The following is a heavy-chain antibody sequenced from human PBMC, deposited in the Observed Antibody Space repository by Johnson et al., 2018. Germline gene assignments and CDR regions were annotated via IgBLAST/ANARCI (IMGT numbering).Heavy chain of an antibody. D-gene: IGHD3-9*01. J-gene: IGHJ3*02. CDR3: ARDRILRYFDWLLGDAFDI. CDR2: IWYDGSNK. CDR1: GFTFSSYG. V-gene: IGHV3-33*01. Sequence: VQLVETGGGVVQPGRSLRLSCAASGFTFSSYGMHWVRQAPGKGLEWVAVIWYDGSNKYYADSVKGRFTISRDNSKNTLYLQMNSLRAEDTAVYYCARDRILRYFDWLLGDAFDIWGQGTMVTVSS.